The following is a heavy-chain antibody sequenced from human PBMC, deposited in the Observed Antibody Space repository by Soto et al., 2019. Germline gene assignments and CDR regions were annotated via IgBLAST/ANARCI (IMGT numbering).Heavy chain of an antibody. CDR3: ASTVVVVAATSPNDASDI. V-gene: IGHV3-11*01. J-gene: IGHJ3*02. Sequence: SGGSLRLSCAASGFTFSDYYMSWIRQAPGKGLEWVSYISSSGSTIYYADSVKGRFTISRDNAKNSLYLQMNSLRAEDTAVYYYASTVVVVAATSPNDASDIWGQGTMVTVSS. CDR1: GFTFSDYY. D-gene: IGHD2-15*01. CDR2: ISSSGSTI.